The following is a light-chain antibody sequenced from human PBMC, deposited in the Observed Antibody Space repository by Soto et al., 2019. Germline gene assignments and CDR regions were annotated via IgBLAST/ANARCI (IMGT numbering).Light chain of an antibody. Sequence: DVQMTQSPSSLSASVGDRVTITCRASQGISSFLAWYQQIPGKVPKLLIYSASTLQSGVPSRFSGSGSGTDFTLTISSLQPEDVAIYYCQEYNSGPLTFGGGTKVDIK. CDR1: QGISSF. J-gene: IGKJ4*01. CDR3: QEYNSGPLT. V-gene: IGKV1-27*01. CDR2: SAS.